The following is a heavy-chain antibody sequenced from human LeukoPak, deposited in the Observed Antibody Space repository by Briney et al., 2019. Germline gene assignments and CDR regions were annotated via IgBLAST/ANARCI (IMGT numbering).Heavy chain of an antibody. Sequence: ASVKVSCKASGYIFTTYYMHWLRQAPGQGPEWMGIIIPRGGSTDYAQKFQGRVTMTRDTSISTVYMELRRLRYDDTAAYYCARGPLEYCSGGTCYSGRNWFDPWGQGTLVTVSS. D-gene: IGHD2-15*01. CDR2: IIPRGGST. CDR1: GYIFTTYY. CDR3: ARGPLEYCSGGTCYSGRNWFDP. V-gene: IGHV1-46*01. J-gene: IGHJ5*02.